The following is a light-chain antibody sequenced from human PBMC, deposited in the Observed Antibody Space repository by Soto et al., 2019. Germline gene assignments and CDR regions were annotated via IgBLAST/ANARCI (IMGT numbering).Light chain of an antibody. Sequence: EIVLTQSPGTLSLSPGERATLSCRASQSVRSSYLAWYQQKPGQAPRLLIYGASSRATGIPDRFSAWGSGTDFTLTISRVDPADFAFYYCQQYFTSPITFGQGTRLEI. CDR1: QSVRSSY. J-gene: IGKJ5*01. CDR2: GAS. CDR3: QQYFTSPIT. V-gene: IGKV3-20*01.